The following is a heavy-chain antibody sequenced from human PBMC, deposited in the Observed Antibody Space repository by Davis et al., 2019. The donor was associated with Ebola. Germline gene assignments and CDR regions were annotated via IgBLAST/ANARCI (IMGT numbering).Heavy chain of an antibody. Sequence: SVKVSCKASGYTFIGYFMHWVRQAPGQSLEWMGGIIPIFGTANYAQRFQGRVTITADESRTTAYMELSSLRSEDTAVYYCAKDRYYDNNPLYYESECWGQGTLVTVSS. CDR2: IIPIFGTA. CDR3: AKDRYYDNNPLYYESEC. D-gene: IGHD3-22*01. V-gene: IGHV1-69*13. CDR1: GYTFIGYF. J-gene: IGHJ4*02.